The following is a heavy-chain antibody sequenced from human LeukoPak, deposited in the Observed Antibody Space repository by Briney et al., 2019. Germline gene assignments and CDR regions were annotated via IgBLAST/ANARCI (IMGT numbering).Heavy chain of an antibody. J-gene: IGHJ4*02. Sequence: GASVRVSCKASGYTFTAYYMHWARQAPGQGLEWMGWINPDSGATRYAQNFQGRVTMTRGTSITTAYMELSGLRSDDTAAYYCARDVGATAALAYWGPGTLVTVSS. V-gene: IGHV1-2*02. CDR3: ARDVGATAALAY. CDR1: GYTFTAYY. CDR2: INPDSGAT. D-gene: IGHD6-13*01.